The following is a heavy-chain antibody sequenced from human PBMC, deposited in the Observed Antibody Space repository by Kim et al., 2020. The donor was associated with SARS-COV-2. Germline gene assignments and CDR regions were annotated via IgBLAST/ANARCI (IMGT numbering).Heavy chain of an antibody. CDR3: ARYSYSSGWYSDY. CDR1: GFTFSSYS. CDR2: ISSSSSYI. V-gene: IGHV3-21*01. Sequence: GGSLRLSCAASGFTFSSYSMNWVRQAPGKGLEWVSSISSSSSYIYYADSVKGRFTISRDNAKNSLYLQMNSLRAEDTAVYYCARYSYSSGWYSDYWGQGTLVTVSS. D-gene: IGHD6-19*01. J-gene: IGHJ4*02.